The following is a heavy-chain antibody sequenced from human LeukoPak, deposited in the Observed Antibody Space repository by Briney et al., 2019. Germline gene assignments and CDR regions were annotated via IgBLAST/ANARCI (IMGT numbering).Heavy chain of an antibody. CDR2: ISGGGGST. D-gene: IGHD6-19*01. J-gene: IGHJ4*02. CDR1: GFTFSSYA. Sequence: GGSLRLSCAASGFTFSSYAMSWVCQAPGKGLEWVSAISGGGGSTYYADSVKGRFTISRDNSKNTVYLQMNSVRAEDTAVYYCAKNEYTSVWSLYYFDCWGQGTLVTVSS. V-gene: IGHV3-23*01. CDR3: AKNEYTSVWSLYYFDC.